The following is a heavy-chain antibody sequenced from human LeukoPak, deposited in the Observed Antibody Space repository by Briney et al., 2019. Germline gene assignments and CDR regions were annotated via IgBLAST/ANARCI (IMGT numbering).Heavy chain of an antibody. V-gene: IGHV2-5*02. CDR1: GFSLSTSGVG. CDR2: IYWDDDK. CDR3: AHRPETPDQLAAADDAFDI. J-gene: IGHJ3*02. D-gene: IGHD6-13*01. Sequence: ESGPTLVKPTQTLTLTCTFSGFSLSTSGVGVGWIRQPPGKALEWLTLIYWDDDKRYSPSLKSTLTITKDTSKNQVDLTMTNMDPVDTATYYSAHRPETPDQLAAADDAFDIWGQGTMVTVSS.